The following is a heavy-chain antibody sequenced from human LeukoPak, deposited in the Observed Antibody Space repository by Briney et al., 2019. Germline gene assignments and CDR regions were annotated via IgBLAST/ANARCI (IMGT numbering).Heavy chain of an antibody. D-gene: IGHD1-26*01. CDR2: INWNSGYI. Sequence: GGSLRLSCAASGFTFDDFAMHWVRQAPGKGLEWVSGINWNSGYIGYADSVKGRFTIPRDNAKSSLYLQMNSLRTEDTALYYCAKDRGVGMYYFDSWGQGTLVTVSS. J-gene: IGHJ4*02. CDR1: GFTFDDFA. V-gene: IGHV3-9*01. CDR3: AKDRGVGMYYFDS.